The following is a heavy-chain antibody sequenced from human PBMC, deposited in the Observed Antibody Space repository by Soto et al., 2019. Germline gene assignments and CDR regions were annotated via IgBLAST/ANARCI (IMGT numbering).Heavy chain of an antibody. CDR1: GGSISSGGYS. Sequence: PSETLSLTCAVSGGSISSGGYSWSWIRQPPGKGLEWIGYIYHSGSTYYNPSLKSRVTISVDRSKNQFSLKLSSVTAADTAVYYCAREYCGGDCYSYYYYGMDVGGQGTTVNVSS. CDR3: AREYCGGDCYSYYYYGMDV. V-gene: IGHV4-30-2*01. D-gene: IGHD2-21*02. J-gene: IGHJ6*02. CDR2: IYHSGST.